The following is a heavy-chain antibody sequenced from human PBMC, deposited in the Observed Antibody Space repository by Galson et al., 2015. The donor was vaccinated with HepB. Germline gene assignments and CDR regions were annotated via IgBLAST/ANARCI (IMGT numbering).Heavy chain of an antibody. V-gene: IGHV5-10-1*01. J-gene: IGHJ6*03. D-gene: IGHD4-11*01. Sequence: QSGAEVKKPGESLRISCKGSGYSFTSYWISWVRQMPGKGLEWMGRIDPSDSYTNYSPSFQGHVTISADKSISTAYLQWSSLKASDTAMYYCARRRRGYSNYNYYMDVWGKGTTVTVSS. CDR1: GYSFTSYW. CDR2: IDPSDSYT. CDR3: ARRRRGYSNYNYYMDV.